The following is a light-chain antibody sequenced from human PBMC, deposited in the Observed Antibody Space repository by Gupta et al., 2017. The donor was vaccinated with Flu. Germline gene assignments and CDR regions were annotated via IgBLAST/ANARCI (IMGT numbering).Light chain of an antibody. Sequence: DIQMTQSPSSLSASVGDRVTITCRASRTTSYYLNWYQQKPGGAPKLLIYAASSLQSGVPSRFSGSGSESGTDFTLTISSLQPEDFATYYCQQTYSTPPTFGQGTKVEVK. CDR1: RTTSYY. J-gene: IGKJ1*01. V-gene: IGKV1-39*01. CDR2: AAS. CDR3: QQTYSTPPT.